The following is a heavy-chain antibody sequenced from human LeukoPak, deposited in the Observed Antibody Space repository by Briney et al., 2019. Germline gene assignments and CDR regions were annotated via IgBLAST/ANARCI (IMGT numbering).Heavy chain of an antibody. CDR2: ISAYNGNT. D-gene: IGHD3-3*01. V-gene: IGHV1-18*01. Sequence: ASVKVSCKASGYTFTSYGISWVRQAPGQGLEWMGWISAYNGNTNYAQKLQGRVTMTTDTSTSTAYMELRSLRSGDTAVYYCARDRGDYDFWSGPSSYWGQGTRVTVSS. CDR3: ARDRGDYDFWSGPSSY. CDR1: GYTFTSYG. J-gene: IGHJ4*02.